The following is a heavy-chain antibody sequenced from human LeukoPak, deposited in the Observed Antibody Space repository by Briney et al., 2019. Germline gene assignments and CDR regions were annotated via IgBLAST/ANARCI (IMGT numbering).Heavy chain of an antibody. CDR1: GYTFTSYD. CDR2: INTNTGNP. D-gene: IGHD3-3*01. J-gene: IGHJ5*02. CDR3: ASKWTSYYDFWSGYDNWFDP. V-gene: IGHV7-4-1*02. Sequence: ASVKVSCKASGYTFTSYDINWVRQATGQGLEWMGWINTNTGNPTYAQGFTGRFVFSLDTSVSTAYLQISSLKAEDTAVYYCASKWTSYYDFWSGYDNWFDPWGQGTLVTVSS.